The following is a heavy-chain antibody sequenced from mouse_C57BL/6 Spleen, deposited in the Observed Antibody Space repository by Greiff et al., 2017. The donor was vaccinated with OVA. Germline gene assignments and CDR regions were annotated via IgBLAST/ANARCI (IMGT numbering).Heavy chain of an antibody. V-gene: IGHV2-5*01. CDR1: GFSLTSYG. Sequence: VQLQQSGPGLVQPSQSLSITCTVSGFSLTSYGVHWVRQSPGKGLEWLGVIWRGGSTAYTAAFMSRLSITKDNSKSQVFFKMNSLQADDTAISYCASHYGSSPAWLDYWGQGTLVTVSA. J-gene: IGHJ3*01. CDR2: IWRGGST. D-gene: IGHD1-1*01. CDR3: ASHYGSSPAWLDY.